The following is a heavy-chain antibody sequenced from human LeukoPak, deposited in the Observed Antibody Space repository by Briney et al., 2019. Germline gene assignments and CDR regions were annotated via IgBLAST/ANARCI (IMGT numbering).Heavy chain of an antibody. CDR1: RFTFSSYW. V-gene: IGHV3-74*01. CDR2: ISGDGSST. Sequence: GGSLRLSCAASRFTFSSYWMHRVRQAPGKGLVWVSRISGDGSSTTYADSVKGRFTISRDNAKNTLYLQINSLRADDTAVYYCARASGAGYDYWGQGTLVTVSS. D-gene: IGHD3-9*01. CDR3: ARASGAGYDY. J-gene: IGHJ4*02.